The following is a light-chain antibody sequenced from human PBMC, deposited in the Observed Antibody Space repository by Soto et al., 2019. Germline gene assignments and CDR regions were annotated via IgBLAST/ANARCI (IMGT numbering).Light chain of an antibody. CDR2: DAS. V-gene: IGKV1-13*02. CDR3: QQFNGFPYT. J-gene: IGKJ2*01. CDR1: QGIGSA. Sequence: AIQLTQSPSSLSASVGDRVTITCRASQGIGSALAWYKQRPGEVPKLLIYDASSLEGGVPSRFSGSGSGTDFTLTISSLQPEDFATYYCQQFNGFPYTFGQGTKVDIK.